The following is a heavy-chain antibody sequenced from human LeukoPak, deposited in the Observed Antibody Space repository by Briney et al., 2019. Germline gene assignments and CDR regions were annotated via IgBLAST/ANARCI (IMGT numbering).Heavy chain of an antibody. V-gene: IGHV3-74*01. CDR2: ISDGGSST. CDR1: GFTFSSYW. CDR3: ARALRIAVVDY. J-gene: IGHJ4*02. Sequence: GGSLRLSCAVSGFTFSSYWMHWVRQAPGKGLVWVSRISDGGSSTYYADSVKGRSTISRDNGKNTLYLQMNSLGAEDTAVYYCARALRIAVVDYWGQGTLVTVSS. D-gene: IGHD2-15*01.